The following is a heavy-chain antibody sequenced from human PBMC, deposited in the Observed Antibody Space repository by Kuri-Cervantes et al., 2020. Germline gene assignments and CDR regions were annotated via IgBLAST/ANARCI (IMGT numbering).Heavy chain of an antibody. CDR3: ASHSGYATGPPDY. Sequence: GESLKISCAASGFTFSSYSMNWVRQAPGKGLEWVSYISSSSSTIYYADSVKGRFTISRDNAKSSLYLQMNSLRAEDTAVYYCASHSGYATGPPDYWGQGTLVTVSS. J-gene: IGHJ4*02. CDR1: GFTFSSYS. V-gene: IGHV3-48*01. CDR2: ISSSSSTI. D-gene: IGHD5-12*01.